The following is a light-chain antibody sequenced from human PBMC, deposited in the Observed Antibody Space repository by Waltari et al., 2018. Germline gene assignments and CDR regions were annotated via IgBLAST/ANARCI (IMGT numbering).Light chain of an antibody. CDR2: GAS. V-gene: IGKV3-15*01. J-gene: IGKJ1*01. CDR3: QHYNDGPEWT. CDR1: QSVRSN. Sequence: EIVMTQSPATLSVSPGERATLSCRASQSVRSNLAWYQQKPGQAPRLLIYGASTRATGVPARFSGSGSGREFTLTISSLQSEDFAVYYCQHYNDGPEWTFGQGTKVEIK.